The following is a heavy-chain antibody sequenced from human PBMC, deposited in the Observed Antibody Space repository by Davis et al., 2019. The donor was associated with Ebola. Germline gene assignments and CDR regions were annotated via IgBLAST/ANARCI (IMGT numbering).Heavy chain of an antibody. V-gene: IGHV4-34*01. D-gene: IGHD4-17*01. CDR1: GGSFSGYY. Sequence: SETLSLTCAVYGGSFSGYYWSWIRQPPGKGLEWIGEINHSGSTNYNPSLESRVTISVDPSKRQFSLKVSSVTAADTAVYYCASPGDYVRYFQHWGQGALVTVSS. CDR2: INHSGST. J-gene: IGHJ1*01. CDR3: ASPGDYVRYFQH.